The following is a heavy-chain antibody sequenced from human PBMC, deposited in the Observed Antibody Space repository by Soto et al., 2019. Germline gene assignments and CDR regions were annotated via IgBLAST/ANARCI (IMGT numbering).Heavy chain of an antibody. CDR1: GFTFSSYW. J-gene: IGHJ6*02. D-gene: IGHD6-19*01. Sequence: EVQLVESGGGLVQPGGSLRLSCAASGFTFSSYWMSWVRQAPGKGLEWVANIKQDGREKYYVDSVKGRFTISRDNAKNSLYPQMNSLRTEDTAVYYCARLRTGAVAGMDVWGQGTTVTVSS. V-gene: IGHV3-7*05. CDR3: ARLRTGAVAGMDV. CDR2: IKQDGREK.